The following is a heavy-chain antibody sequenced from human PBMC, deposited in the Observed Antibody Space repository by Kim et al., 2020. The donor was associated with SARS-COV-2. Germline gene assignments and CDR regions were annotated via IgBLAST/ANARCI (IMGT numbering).Heavy chain of an antibody. D-gene: IGHD6-13*01. J-gene: IGHJ4*02. CDR2: ISYDGSNK. Sequence: GGSLRLSCAASGFTFSSYGMHWVRQAPGKGLEGVALISYDGSNKYYADSVKGRFTISRDNSKNTLYLQMNSLRAEDTAVYYCAKVGGIAAAGLDYWGQGTLVTVSS. CDR1: GFTFSSYG. V-gene: IGHV3-30*18. CDR3: AKVGGIAAAGLDY.